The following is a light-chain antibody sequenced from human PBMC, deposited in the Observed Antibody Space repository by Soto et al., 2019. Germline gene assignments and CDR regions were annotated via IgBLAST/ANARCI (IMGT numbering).Light chain of an antibody. CDR2: KAS. CDR1: QSISSW. V-gene: IGKV1-5*03. CDR3: QQYNNYALT. Sequence: DIQMTQTPSTLAASVGDRVTITCRASQSISSWLAWYQQKPGKAPKLLIYKASSLESGVPSRFSGSGSGTEFTLTISSLQPDDFANYHCQQYNNYALTFGGGTKVEIK. J-gene: IGKJ4*01.